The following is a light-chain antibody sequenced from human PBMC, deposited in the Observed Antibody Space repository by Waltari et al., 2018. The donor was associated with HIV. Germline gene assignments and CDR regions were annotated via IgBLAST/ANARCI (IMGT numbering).Light chain of an antibody. Sequence: QSALTQPPSASGSPGRSVTISCTGTSSDVGGYKFISWYQQHPGKAPNLMIYEVNKRPSGVPDRFSGSKSGNTASLTVSGLQAEDEADYYCSSYAGSNNFKVFGGGTKLTVL. CDR3: SSYAGSNNFKV. J-gene: IGLJ2*01. V-gene: IGLV2-8*01. CDR2: EVN. CDR1: SSDVGGYKF.